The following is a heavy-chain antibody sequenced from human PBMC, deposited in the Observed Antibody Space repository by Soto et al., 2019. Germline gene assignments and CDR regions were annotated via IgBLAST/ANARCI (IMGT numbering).Heavy chain of an antibody. CDR1: GFTFSSYA. V-gene: IGHV3-30-3*01. J-gene: IGHJ4*02. D-gene: IGHD1-26*01. CDR3: ARENLDGWELRPTRAHDY. CDR2: ISYDGSNK. Sequence: QVQLVESGGGVVQPGRSLRLSCAASGFTFSSYAMHWVRQAPGKGLEWVAVISYDGSNKYYADSVKGRFTISRDNSKNTLYLQMDSLRAEDTAVYYCARENLDGWELRPTRAHDYWGQGTLVTVSS.